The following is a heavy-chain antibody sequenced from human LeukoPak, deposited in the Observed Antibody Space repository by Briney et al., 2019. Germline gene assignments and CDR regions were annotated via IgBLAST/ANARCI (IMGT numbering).Heavy chain of an antibody. CDR3: ARDQAMVRGPQGDFDY. CDR1: GFTVINNY. J-gene: IGHJ4*02. Sequence: GGSLRLSCAASGFTVINNYMSWVRQAPGKGLEWVSVIYSGGKTYYADSVKGRFTISRDNSKNTLYLQMNSLRAEDTAVYYCARDQAMVRGPQGDFDYWGQGTLVTVSS. CDR2: IYSGGKT. D-gene: IGHD3-10*01. V-gene: IGHV3-66*01.